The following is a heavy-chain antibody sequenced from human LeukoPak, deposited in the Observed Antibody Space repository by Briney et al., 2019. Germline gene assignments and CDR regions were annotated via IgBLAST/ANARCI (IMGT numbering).Heavy chain of an antibody. J-gene: IGHJ6*03. CDR1: GYTFTGYD. CDR2: MNPNSGNT. CDR3: ARGLGATHNYYYYYMDV. D-gene: IGHD1-26*01. Sequence: ASVKVSCKASGYTFTGYDINWVRQATGQGLEWMGWMNPNSGNTGYAQKFQGRVTITRNTSISTAYMELSSLRSEDTAVYYCARGLGATHNYYYYYMDVWGKGTTVTVSS. V-gene: IGHV1-8*03.